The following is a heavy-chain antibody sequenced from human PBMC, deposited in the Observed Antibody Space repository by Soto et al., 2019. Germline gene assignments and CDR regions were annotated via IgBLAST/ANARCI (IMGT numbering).Heavy chain of an antibody. Sequence: PGGSLRLSCEASGFTFTRYSTNWVRQPPVKGLEWFSSISITTNYIYYGDSMKGRFTISRDNAKNSLYLEMNSLRAEDTAVYYCARESEDLTSNFDYWGQGTLVTVSS. J-gene: IGHJ4*02. V-gene: IGHV3-21*06. CDR1: GFTFTRYS. CDR3: ARESEDLTSNFDY. CDR2: ISITTNYI.